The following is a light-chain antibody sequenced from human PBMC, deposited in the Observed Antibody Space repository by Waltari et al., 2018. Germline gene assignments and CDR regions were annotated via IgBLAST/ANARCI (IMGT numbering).Light chain of an antibody. CDR1: QSISSW. CDR2: KAS. J-gene: IGKJ1*01. CDR3: QQYNSWT. Sequence: DIQMTQSPSTLSVSVGDRVTLTCRASQSISSWLAWYQQKPGKAPKLLIYKASSLESGVPSRFSGSGSGTEFTLTISSLQPDDFATYYCQQYNSWTFGQGTKVEIK. V-gene: IGKV1-5*03.